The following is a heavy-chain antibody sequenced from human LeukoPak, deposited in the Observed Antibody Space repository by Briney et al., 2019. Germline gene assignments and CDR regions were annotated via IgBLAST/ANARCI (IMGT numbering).Heavy chain of an antibody. Sequence: PGGSLRLSCAASGFTFDDYAMHWVRQAPGKGLEWVSGISWNSGSIGYADSVKGRFTISRDNAKNSLYLQMNSLRAEDTALYYCAKGPGWELSVWLVYYFDYWGQGTLVTVSS. V-gene: IGHV3-9*01. CDR2: ISWNSGSI. D-gene: IGHD1-26*01. J-gene: IGHJ4*02. CDR3: AKGPGWELSVWLVYYFDY. CDR1: GFTFDDYA.